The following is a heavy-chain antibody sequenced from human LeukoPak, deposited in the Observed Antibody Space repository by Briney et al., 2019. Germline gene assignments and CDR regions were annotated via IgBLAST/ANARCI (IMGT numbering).Heavy chain of an antibody. D-gene: IGHD2-2*01. Sequence: GGSLRLSCAASGFTFSSYAMSWVRQAPGKGLEWVSGIIDNGYITYYANSVRGRFTISRDNSKNTLFLQMNSLRAEDTAVYYCAKVRYCTSTSCRTYDSGSIFDYWGQGTLVTVPS. J-gene: IGHJ4*02. CDR3: AKVRYCTSTSCRTYDSGSIFDY. CDR2: IIDNGYIT. V-gene: IGHV3-23*01. CDR1: GFTFSSYA.